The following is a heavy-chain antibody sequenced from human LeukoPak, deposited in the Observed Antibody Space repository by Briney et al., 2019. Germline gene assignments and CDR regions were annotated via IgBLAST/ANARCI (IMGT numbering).Heavy chain of an antibody. Sequence: SETLSLTCAVYGGSFSGYYWSWIRQPPGKGLEGIGEINHSGSTNYNPSLKSRVTISVDTSKNQFSLKLSSVRAADTAVYYCGYSSGWTIWYGMDVWGQGTTVTVSS. J-gene: IGHJ6*02. CDR2: INHSGST. D-gene: IGHD6-19*01. CDR1: GGSFSGYY. CDR3: GYSSGWTIWYGMDV. V-gene: IGHV4-34*01.